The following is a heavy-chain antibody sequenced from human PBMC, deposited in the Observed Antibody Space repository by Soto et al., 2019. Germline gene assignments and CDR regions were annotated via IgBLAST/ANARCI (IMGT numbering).Heavy chain of an antibody. CDR1: GYTFTSYA. D-gene: IGHD1-7*01. CDR3: ARTQLELHWFDP. V-gene: IGHV1-3*01. CDR2: INAGNGNA. J-gene: IGHJ5*02. Sequence: ASVKVSCKASGYTFTSYAMHWVRQAPGQRLEWMGWINAGNGNAKYSQKFQGRVTITRDTSASTAYMELSSLRSEDTAVYYCARTQLELHWFDPWGQGTLVTVSS.